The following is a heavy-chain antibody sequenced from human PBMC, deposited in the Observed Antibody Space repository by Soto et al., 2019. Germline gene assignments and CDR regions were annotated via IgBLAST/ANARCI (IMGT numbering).Heavy chain of an antibody. CDR1: GGSISSGGYY. V-gene: IGHV4-31*03. D-gene: IGHD2-21*01. CDR3: ARGCGGEGDTGMDV. J-gene: IGHJ6*02. CDR2: IYYSGST. Sequence: PSETLSLTCTVSGGSISSGGYYWSWIRQHPGKGLECIGYIYYSGSTYYNPSLKSRVTISVDTSKNQFSLKLSSVTAADTAVYYCARGCGGEGDTGMDVWGQVITLTVSS.